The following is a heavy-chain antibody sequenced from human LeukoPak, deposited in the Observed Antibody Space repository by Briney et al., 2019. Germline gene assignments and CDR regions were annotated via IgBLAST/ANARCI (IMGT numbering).Heavy chain of an antibody. CDR1: GFTFSSYW. J-gene: IGHJ6*02. CDR2: IKQDGSEK. V-gene: IGHV3-7*01. CDR3: ARNEAGRYYYGMDV. D-gene: IGHD3-10*01. Sequence: GGSLRLSCAAAGFTFSSYWMSWVRHAPGKGLEWVANIKQDGSEKYYVDSVKGRFTISRDNAKNSLYLQMNSLRAEDTAVYYCARNEAGRYYYGMDVWGQGTTVTVSS.